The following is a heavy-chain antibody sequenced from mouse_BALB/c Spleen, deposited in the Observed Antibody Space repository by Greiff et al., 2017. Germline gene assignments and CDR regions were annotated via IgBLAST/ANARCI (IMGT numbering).Heavy chain of an antibody. Sequence: EVQLQQSGPGLVKPSQSLSLTCSVTGYSITSGYYWNWIRQFPGNKLEWMGYISYDGSNNYNPSLKNRISITRDTSKNQFFLKLNSVTTEDTATYYCARDYGRGFAYWGQGTLVTVSA. J-gene: IGHJ3*01. D-gene: IGHD1-2*01. CDR1: GYSITSGYY. V-gene: IGHV3-6*02. CDR3: ARDYGRGFAY. CDR2: ISYDGSN.